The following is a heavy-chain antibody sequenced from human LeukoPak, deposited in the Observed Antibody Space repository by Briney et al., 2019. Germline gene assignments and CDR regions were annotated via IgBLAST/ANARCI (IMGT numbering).Heavy chain of an antibody. CDR3: ARVDCSSTSCFNTLSFDY. V-gene: IGHV1-46*01. D-gene: IGHD2-2*01. J-gene: IGHJ4*02. CDR2: INPSGGST. Sequence: ASVKVSCKASGYTFTSYYMHWVRQAPGQGLEWMGIINPSGGSTSYAQKFQGRVTMTRDTSTSTVYMELSSLRSEDTAVYYCARVDCSSTSCFNTLSFDYWGQGTLVTVSS. CDR1: GYTFTSYY.